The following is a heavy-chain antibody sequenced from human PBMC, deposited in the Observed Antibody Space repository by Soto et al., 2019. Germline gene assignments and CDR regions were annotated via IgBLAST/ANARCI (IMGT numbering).Heavy chain of an antibody. V-gene: IGHV1-69*02. J-gene: IGHJ4*02. CDR3: ARWSNSSFDY. CDR1: GGTFSSYT. CDR2: IIPILGIA. Sequence: GASVKVSCKASGGTFSSYTISCVRQAPGQGLEWMGRIIPILGIANYAQKFQGRVTITADKSTSTAYVELSSLRSEDTAVYYCARWSNSSFDYWGQGTLVTVSS.